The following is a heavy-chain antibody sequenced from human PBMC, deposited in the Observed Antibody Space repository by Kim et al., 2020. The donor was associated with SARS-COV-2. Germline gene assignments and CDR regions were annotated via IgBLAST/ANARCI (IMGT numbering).Heavy chain of an antibody. V-gene: IGHV1-46*01. CDR2: INPSGGST. CDR3: ARDVGEIAAAERGFDY. CDR1: GYTFTRFY. D-gene: IGHD6-13*01. Sequence: ASVKVSCKASGYTFTRFYMHWVRQAPGEGLEWMAVINPSGGSTSYAQEFQGRATMTRDTSTSTVYMELSSLRSEDTAVYYCARDVGEIAAAERGFDYWGQGTLVTVSS. J-gene: IGHJ4*02.